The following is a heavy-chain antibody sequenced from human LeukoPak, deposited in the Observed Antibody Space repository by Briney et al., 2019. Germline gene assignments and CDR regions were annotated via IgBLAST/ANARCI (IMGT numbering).Heavy chain of an antibody. Sequence: SETLSLTCTVSGGSISSSSYYWGWIRQPPGKGLEWIGSIYHSGNTYYNPSLKSRVTILVDTSKNQFSLKLSSVSAADTAVYYCARRWVDGSGSRYPFDYWGEGTLVTVSS. CDR2: IYHSGNT. D-gene: IGHD3-10*01. CDR3: ARRWVDGSGSRYPFDY. V-gene: IGHV4-39*07. CDR1: GGSISSSSYY. J-gene: IGHJ4*02.